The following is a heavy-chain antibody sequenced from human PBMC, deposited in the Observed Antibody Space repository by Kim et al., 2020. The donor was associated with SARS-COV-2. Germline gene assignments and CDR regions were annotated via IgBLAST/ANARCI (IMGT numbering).Heavy chain of an antibody. Sequence: LKSRVTISVDTSKNQFSLKLSSVTAADTAVYYCARTSPYYDILTGYYMDYWGQGTLVTVSS. V-gene: IGHV4-59*01. CDR3: ARTSPYYDILTGYYMDY. J-gene: IGHJ4*02. D-gene: IGHD3-9*01.